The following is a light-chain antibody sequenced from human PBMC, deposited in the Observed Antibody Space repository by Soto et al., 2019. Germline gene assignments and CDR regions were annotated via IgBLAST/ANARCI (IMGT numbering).Light chain of an antibody. CDR3: SSYTSSSTLKV. Sequence: QSALTQPASVSGSPGQSITISCTGTSSDVGGYNYVSWYQQHPGKAPKLMIYDVSNRPSGVSNRFSGSKSGNTASLTISGLQDEDEADYYCSSYTSSSTLKVFGGGTQLTVL. CDR2: DVS. CDR1: SSDVGGYNY. J-gene: IGLJ2*01. V-gene: IGLV2-14*01.